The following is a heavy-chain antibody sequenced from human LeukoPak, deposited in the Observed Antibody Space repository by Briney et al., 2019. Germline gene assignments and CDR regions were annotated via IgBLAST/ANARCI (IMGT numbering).Heavy chain of an antibody. CDR1: GGSISSYY. Sequence: SETLSLTCTVSGGSISSYYWSWIRQPPGKGLEWIGYIYYSGSTNYSPSLKSRVTISVDTSKNQFSLKLSSVTAADTAVYYCARQGYSAYEILDYWGQGTLVTVSA. J-gene: IGHJ4*02. D-gene: IGHD5-12*01. V-gene: IGHV4-59*08. CDR2: IYYSGST. CDR3: ARQGYSAYEILDY.